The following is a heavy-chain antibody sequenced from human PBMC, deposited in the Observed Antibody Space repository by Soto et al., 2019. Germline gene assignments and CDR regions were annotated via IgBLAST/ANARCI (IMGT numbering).Heavy chain of an antibody. CDR1: GFTFSSYS. V-gene: IGHV3-48*02. CDR2: ISSSSSTI. J-gene: IGHJ3*02. CDR3: ARDCITMIGGWCFAFDI. Sequence: PVGSLRLSCAASGFTFSSYSMNWVRQAPGKGLEWVSYISSSSSTIYYADSVKGRFTISRDNAKNSLYLQMNSLRDEDTAVYYCARDCITMIGGWCFAFDIWGQGTMVTVSS. D-gene: IGHD3-22*01.